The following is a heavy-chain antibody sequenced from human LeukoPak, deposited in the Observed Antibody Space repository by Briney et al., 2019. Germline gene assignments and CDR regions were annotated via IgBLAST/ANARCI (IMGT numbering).Heavy chain of an antibody. J-gene: IGHJ4*02. CDR1: GASISSGDYF. CDR3: ARVVSDRGGARCYKGYLDY. V-gene: IGHV4-31*03. D-gene: IGHD2-2*02. CDR2: IHYSGST. Sequence: PSETLSLTCSVSGASISSGDYFWTWIRQHPGKGLEWIGYIHYSGSTYYNPSLRSRMIISVDTSKNQFSLQLSSVTAADTAVYYCARVVSDRGGARCYKGYLDYWGQGTLVTVSS.